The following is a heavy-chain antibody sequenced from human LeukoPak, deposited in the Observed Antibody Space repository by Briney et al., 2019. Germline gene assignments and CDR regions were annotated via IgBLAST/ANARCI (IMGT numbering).Heavy chain of an antibody. D-gene: IGHD4-17*01. CDR1: GFTFSSYG. V-gene: IGHV3-23*01. J-gene: IGHJ4*02. CDR2: ISGSGGST. CDR3: AKDGTTVTTSPPDY. Sequence: PGGSLRLSCAASGFTFSSYGMSWVRQAPGKGLEWVSAISGSGGSTYYADSVKGRFTISRDNSKNTLYLQMNSLRAEDTAVYYCAKDGTTVTTSPPDYWGQGTLVTVSS.